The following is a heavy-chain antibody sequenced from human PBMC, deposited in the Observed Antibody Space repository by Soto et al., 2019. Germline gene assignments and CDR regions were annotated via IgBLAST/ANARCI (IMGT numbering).Heavy chain of an antibody. CDR3: ARDLWWYLR. J-gene: IGHJ4*02. V-gene: IGHV3-23*01. Sequence: EVQLLESGGGLVQPGGALRLSCAASGFTFSSHAMSWVRQAPGKGLEWISSISAGSEGAYYADSVKGRFTISRDNSNNPLYLQMTSPRAEDTAVYYCARDLWWYLRWGQGTLVTVSS. D-gene: IGHD2-15*01. CDR1: GFTFSSHA. CDR2: ISAGSEGA.